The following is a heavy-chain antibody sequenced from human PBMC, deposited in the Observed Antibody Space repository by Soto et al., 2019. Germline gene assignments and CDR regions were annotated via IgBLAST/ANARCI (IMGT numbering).Heavy chain of an antibody. CDR1: GGTFSSYG. J-gene: IGHJ5*02. CDR2: IIPILGIA. D-gene: IGHD5-12*01. V-gene: IGHV1-69*04. CDR3: ARGLYSGYDNPS. Sequence: VSCKASGGTFSSYGISWGRQAQGQGLEWMGRIIPILGIAKYAQKVQGRGTITADKATSKAYMELSTLRSQDTAVYYCARGLYSGYDNPSWGQGPLVTAPQ.